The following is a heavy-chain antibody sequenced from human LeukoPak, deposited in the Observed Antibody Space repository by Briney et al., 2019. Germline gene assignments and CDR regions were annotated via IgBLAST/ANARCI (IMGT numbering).Heavy chain of an antibody. CDR2: VYYSGTT. CDR3: ARDSYGSGSNHDY. D-gene: IGHD3-10*01. V-gene: IGHV4-39*07. CDR1: GGSISSSSYY. Sequence: SETLSLTCSVSGGSISSSSYYWGWVRQPPGKGLEWIGSVYYSGTTYYNPSLKSRVTISVATSRNQFSLSLTSVTVADTAVYFCARDSYGSGSNHDYWGQGILVTVSS. J-gene: IGHJ4*02.